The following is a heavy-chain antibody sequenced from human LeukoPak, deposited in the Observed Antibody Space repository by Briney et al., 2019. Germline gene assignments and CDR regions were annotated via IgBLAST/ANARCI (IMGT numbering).Heavy chain of an antibody. CDR1: GFTFSSYW. CDR3: ARGAVSFIADGLQH. D-gene: IGHD6-13*01. Sequence: PGGSLRLSCAASGFTFSSYWMHWVRQAPGKGLVWVSRINSDGSSTSYADSVKGRFTISRDNAKNTLYLQMNSLRAEDTAVYYCARGAVSFIADGLQHWGQGTLVTVSS. J-gene: IGHJ1*01. CDR2: INSDGSST. V-gene: IGHV3-74*01.